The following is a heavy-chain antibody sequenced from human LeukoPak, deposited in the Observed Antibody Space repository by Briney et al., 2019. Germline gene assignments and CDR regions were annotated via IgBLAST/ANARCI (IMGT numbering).Heavy chain of an antibody. D-gene: IGHD1-26*01. V-gene: IGHV1-46*01. CDR1: GYTFASYY. Sequence: GAPVKVSCTASGYTFASYYMHWVRQAPGQGLEWMGIINPSGGSTSYAQKFQGRVTMTRDTSTSTVYMELSSLRSEDTAVYYCARDRTPYSGSYRNNAFDIWGQGTMVTVSS. CDR2: INPSGGST. J-gene: IGHJ3*02. CDR3: ARDRTPYSGSYRNNAFDI.